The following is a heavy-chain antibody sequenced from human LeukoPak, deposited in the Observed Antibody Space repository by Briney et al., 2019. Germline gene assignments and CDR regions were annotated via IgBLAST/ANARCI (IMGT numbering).Heavy chain of an antibody. CDR3: ARQQGSGYGGFDY. D-gene: IGHD5-12*01. Sequence: SETLSLTCTVPGGSISSSSYYWGWIRQPPGKGLEWIGSIYYSGSTHYNPSLKSRVTISVDTSKNQFSLKLSSVTAADTAVYYCARQQGSGYGGFDYWGQGTLVTVSS. J-gene: IGHJ4*02. V-gene: IGHV4-39*01. CDR1: GGSISSSSYY. CDR2: IYYSGST.